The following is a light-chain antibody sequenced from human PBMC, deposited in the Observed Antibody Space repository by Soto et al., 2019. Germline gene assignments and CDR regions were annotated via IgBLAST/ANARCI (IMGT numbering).Light chain of an antibody. CDR2: EAT. CDR1: QGLKF. V-gene: IGKV1-12*01. CDR3: QQANSFPIT. Sequence: DIQITQSPSSVSSSVRETFTITCRASQGLKFLAWYQQKPGKAPRLMIYEATNLQSGVPPRFSGSGSGTDFTLTISSLQPEDFTTYFCQQANSFPITFGQGTRLEIK. J-gene: IGKJ5*01.